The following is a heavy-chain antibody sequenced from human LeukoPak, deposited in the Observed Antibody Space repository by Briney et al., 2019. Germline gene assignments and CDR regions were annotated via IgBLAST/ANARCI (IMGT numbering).Heavy chain of an antibody. CDR3: ARDWRYCSSTSCYYYDAFDI. CDR1: GGTFTGYY. Sequence: GSSVKVSCKASGGTFTGYYMHWVRQAPGQGLEWMGWINPNSGGTNYAQKFQGRVTMTRDTSISTAYMELSRLRSDDTAVYYCARDWRYCSSTSCYYYDAFDIWGQGTMVTVSS. J-gene: IGHJ3*02. CDR2: INPNSGGT. D-gene: IGHD2-2*01. V-gene: IGHV1-2*02.